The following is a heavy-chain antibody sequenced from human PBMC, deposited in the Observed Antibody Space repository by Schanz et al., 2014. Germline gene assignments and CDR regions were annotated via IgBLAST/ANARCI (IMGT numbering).Heavy chain of an antibody. J-gene: IGHJ4*02. CDR3: ARDGVAATTDFEY. V-gene: IGHV3-21*06. CDR1: GFTLTSYA. CDR2: LSFDSRHI. Sequence: EVQVVESGGGLVQPGGSLRLSCEASGFTLTSYALTWVRQAPGKGLEWVAFLSFDSRHIYYAVSVKGRFTISRDNAKSSLHLQMNSLRADDTAVYYCARDGVAATTDFEYWGQGALVTVSS. D-gene: IGHD1-1*01.